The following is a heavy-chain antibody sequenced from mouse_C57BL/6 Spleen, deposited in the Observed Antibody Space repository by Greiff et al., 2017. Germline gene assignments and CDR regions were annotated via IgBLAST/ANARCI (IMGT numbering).Heavy chain of an antibody. CDR1: GYAFSSSW. J-gene: IGHJ4*01. CDR3: AREGPNYYGSSFYAMDY. CDR2: IYPGDGDT. D-gene: IGHD1-1*01. Sequence: QVQLQQSGPELVKPGASVKISCKASGYAFSSSWMNWVKQRPGKGLEWIGRIYPGDGDTNYNGKFKGKATLTADKSSSTAYMQLSSLTSEDSAVYFCAREGPNYYGSSFYAMDYWGQGTSVTVSS. V-gene: IGHV1-82*01.